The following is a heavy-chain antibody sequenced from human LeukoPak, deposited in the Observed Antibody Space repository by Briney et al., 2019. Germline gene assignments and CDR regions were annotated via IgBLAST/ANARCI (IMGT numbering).Heavy chain of an antibody. CDR2: IIPVFDTA. D-gene: IGHD6-13*01. J-gene: IGHJ4*02. Sequence: SVKVSCKASGDTFSHYDVTWVRQSPGQGLEWMGRIIPVFDTAKYAQNFQGRVTMTTDESSSTAYMELYSLRSEDTAVYYCALSAEKQLVYFDFWGQGTLVTVSS. V-gene: IGHV1-69*05. CDR1: GDTFSHYD. CDR3: ALSAEKQLVYFDF.